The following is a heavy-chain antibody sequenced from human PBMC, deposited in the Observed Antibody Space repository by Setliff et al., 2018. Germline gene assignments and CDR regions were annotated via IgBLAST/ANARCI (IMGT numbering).Heavy chain of an antibody. J-gene: IGHJ4*02. Sequence: SETLSLTCSVYGESFSNNYWSWIRQPPGKGLEWIGESSHSGSTSYSPSLKSRLTMSVDTSKNQFSLQLTSVTAADTAVYYCARDPSSVAARPGYWGQGTLVTVS. CDR2: SSHSGST. D-gene: IGHD6-6*01. V-gene: IGHV4-34*01. CDR1: GESFSNNY. CDR3: ARDPSSVAARPGY.